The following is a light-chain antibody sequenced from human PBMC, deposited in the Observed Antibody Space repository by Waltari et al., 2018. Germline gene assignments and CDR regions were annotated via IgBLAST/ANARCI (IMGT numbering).Light chain of an antibody. V-gene: IGLV2-23*02. Sequence: QSALTQPASVSGSPGQSITIPCTGTSSYVGLYNLVPWYQQHPGKAPKLMIYEVTERPSGVSNRFSGSKSDNTASLTISGLQAEDEADYYCCSHAGSSIYVFGTGTKVTIL. CDR2: EVT. CDR3: CSHAGSSIYV. J-gene: IGLJ1*01. CDR1: SSYVGLYNL.